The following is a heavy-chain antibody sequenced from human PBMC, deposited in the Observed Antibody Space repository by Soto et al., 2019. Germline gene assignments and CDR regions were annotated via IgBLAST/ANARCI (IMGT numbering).Heavy chain of an antibody. CDR3: TTGSVEGV. J-gene: IGHJ6*02. Sequence: EVQLVESGGGLVKPGGSLRLSCAASGFSFSNAWMNWVRQAPGTGLEWVGRIKRKIDGEATDYAAPVKGRFTVLRDDSKSALYLQMNSLKGDDTAVYYCTTGSVEGVWGQGTTVTVS. CDR2: IKRKIDGEAT. CDR1: GFSFSNAW. D-gene: IGHD2-15*01. V-gene: IGHV3-15*07.